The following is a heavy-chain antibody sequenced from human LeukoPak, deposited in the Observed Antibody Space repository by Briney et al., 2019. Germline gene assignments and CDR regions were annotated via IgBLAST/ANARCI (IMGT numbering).Heavy chain of an antibody. CDR2: IGSDNKP. CDR3: EREMHYYVAMDV. CDR1: GFTFSALS. Sequence: GGSLRLSCAASGFTFSALSMTWVRQAPGKGLEWVSSIGSDNKPHYSESVKGRFAISRDNSKNILFLHLNSLRAEDTALYYFEREMHYYVAMDVWGQGTTVTVSS. J-gene: IGHJ6*02. V-gene: IGHV3-23*05. D-gene: IGHD3-10*02.